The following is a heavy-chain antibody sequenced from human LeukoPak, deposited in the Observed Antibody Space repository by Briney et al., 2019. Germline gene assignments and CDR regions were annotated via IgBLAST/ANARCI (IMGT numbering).Heavy chain of an antibody. CDR3: ARIGGIPLGSFDI. CDR1: GGSISSYY. D-gene: IGHD2-2*02. V-gene: IGHV4-59*01. J-gene: IGHJ3*02. CDR2: IYYSGSN. Sequence: SETLSLTCTVSGGSISSYYWRWIRQPPGKGLEWIGYIYYSGSNNYNSALKSQVTISADTSKNQFSLKLSSVTAADTAVYYCARIGGIPLGSFDIWGQGTMVTVSS.